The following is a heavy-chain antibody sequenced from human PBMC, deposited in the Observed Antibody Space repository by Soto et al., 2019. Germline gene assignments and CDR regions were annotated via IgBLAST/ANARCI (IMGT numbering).Heavy chain of an antibody. Sequence: PGGSLRLSCAASGFNFSVSAMHWVRQASGKGLEWVGRIRSKGNNYATAYGASLKGRFTISRDDSKNTAYLQMNSLNTEDTAVYYCSRQASDFWSGKPQYYMDVWGKGTTVTVPS. V-gene: IGHV3-73*01. CDR1: GFNFSVSA. CDR3: SRQASDFWSGKPQYYMDV. CDR2: IRSKGNNYAT. D-gene: IGHD3-3*01. J-gene: IGHJ6*03.